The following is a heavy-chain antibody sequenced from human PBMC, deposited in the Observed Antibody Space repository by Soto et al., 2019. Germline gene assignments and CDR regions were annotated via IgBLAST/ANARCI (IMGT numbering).Heavy chain of an antibody. V-gene: IGHV3-23*01. Sequence: PGGSLRLSCAASGFTFSSYAMSWVRQAPGKGLEWVSTISGNGGSTHYADSVKGRFTISRDNSMNTLYLQMNSLRAEDTAVYYCARDGYSYGSPFDYWGQGTLVTVSS. D-gene: IGHD5-18*01. J-gene: IGHJ4*02. CDR1: GFTFSSYA. CDR3: ARDGYSYGSPFDY. CDR2: ISGNGGST.